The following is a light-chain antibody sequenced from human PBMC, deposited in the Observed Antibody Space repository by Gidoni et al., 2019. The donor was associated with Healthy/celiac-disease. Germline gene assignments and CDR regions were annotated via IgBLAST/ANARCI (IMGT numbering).Light chain of an antibody. Sequence: EIVLTQSPGTLSLSPGERATLSCRASQSVSSSYLAWYKQKPGQAPRLLIYGASSRAPGIPDRFSGSGSGTDFTLTISRLEPEDFAVYYCQQYGSSPLTFGGGTKVEIK. CDR2: GAS. CDR3: QQYGSSPLT. CDR1: QSVSSSY. J-gene: IGKJ4*01. V-gene: IGKV3-20*01.